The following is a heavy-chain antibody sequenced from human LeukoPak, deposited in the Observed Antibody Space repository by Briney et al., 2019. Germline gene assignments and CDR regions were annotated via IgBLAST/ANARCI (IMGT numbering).Heavy chain of an antibody. CDR2: ISKSDGST. D-gene: IGHD2-21*01. CDR3: ARGALIPDF. CDR1: GFTFSSYA. V-gene: IGHV3-23*01. Sequence: GGSLRLPCAASGFTFSSYAMTWVRQAPGKGLAWVSSISKSDGSTYYADSVKGRSTISRDNSKNTVYLHMDSLRVEDTAIYYCARGALIPDFRGQGTLVTVSS. J-gene: IGHJ4*02.